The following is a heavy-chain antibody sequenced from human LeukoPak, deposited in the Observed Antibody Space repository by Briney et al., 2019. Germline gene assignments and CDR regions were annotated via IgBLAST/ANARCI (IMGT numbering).Heavy chain of an antibody. CDR1: GYSFTSYW. V-gene: IGHV5-51*01. Sequence: GESLKISCKGSGYSFTSYWIGWVRQMPGKGLEWMGIIYPGDSDTRYSPSFQGQVTISADKSISTAYLQWSSLKASDTAMYYCARLREFGGDCYWARYFDYWGQGTLVTVSS. D-gene: IGHD2-21*01. CDR2: IYPGDSDT. CDR3: ARLREFGGDCYWARYFDY. J-gene: IGHJ4*02.